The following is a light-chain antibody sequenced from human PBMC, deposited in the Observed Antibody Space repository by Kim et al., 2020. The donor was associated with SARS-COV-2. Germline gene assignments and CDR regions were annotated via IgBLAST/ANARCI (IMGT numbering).Light chain of an antibody. CDR1: QTIITY. CDR2: GAS. V-gene: IGKV1-39*01. CDR3: QQSYDTPHYT. J-gene: IGKJ2*01. Sequence: DIQMTQSPSSLSASVGDRVTITCRASQTIITYLNWYQQKPGKAPKLLIYGASSLQSGVPSRFSGSGSGTDFTLTISSLQPEDFATYYWQQSYDTPHYTFGRGTKLEI.